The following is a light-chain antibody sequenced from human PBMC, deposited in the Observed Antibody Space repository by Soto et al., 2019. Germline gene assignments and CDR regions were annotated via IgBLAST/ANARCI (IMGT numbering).Light chain of an antibody. CDR1: SSDVGSYNL. CDR3: CSYAGSSTYVV. Sequence: QSALTQPASVSGSPGQSITISCTGTSSDVGSYNLVSWYQQHPGKAPKLMIYEGSKRPSGVSNRFSGSKSGNTASLTISGRQAEDEDDDYCCSYAGSSTYVVFGGGTQLTVL. CDR2: EGS. J-gene: IGLJ2*01. V-gene: IGLV2-23*01.